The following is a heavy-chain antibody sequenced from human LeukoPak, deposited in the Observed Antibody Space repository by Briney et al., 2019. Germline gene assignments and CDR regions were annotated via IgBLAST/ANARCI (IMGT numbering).Heavy chain of an antibody. D-gene: IGHD2-15*01. CDR2: IYYSGST. J-gene: IGHJ4*02. V-gene: IGHV4-59*01. CDR1: GGSISSYY. Sequence: SETLSLTCTVSGGSISSYYWSWIRQPPRKGLEWIGYIYYSGSTNYNPSLKSRVTISVDTSKNQFSLKLSSVTAADTAVYYSARDSGGYTFDNWGQGTLVTVSS. CDR3: ARDSGGYTFDN.